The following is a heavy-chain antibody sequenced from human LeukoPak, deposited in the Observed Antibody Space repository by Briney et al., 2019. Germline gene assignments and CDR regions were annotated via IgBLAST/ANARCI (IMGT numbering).Heavy chain of an antibody. V-gene: IGHV1-69*05. D-gene: IGHD6-13*01. CDR2: IIPIFGTA. Sequence: SVKVSCKASGGTFSSYAISWVRQAPGQGLEWMGGIIPIFGTANYAQKFQGRVTITTDESTSTAYMELSSLRSEDTAVYYCARIAAAGTGWFDPWGQGTLVTVSS. J-gene: IGHJ5*02. CDR3: ARIAAAGTGWFDP. CDR1: GGTFSSYA.